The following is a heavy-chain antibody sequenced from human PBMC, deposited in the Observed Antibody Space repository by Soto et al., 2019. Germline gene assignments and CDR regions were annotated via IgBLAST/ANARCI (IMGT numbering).Heavy chain of an antibody. V-gene: IGHV4-34*01. J-gene: IGHJ3*02. Sequence: SETLSLTCAVYGGSFSGYYWSWIRQPPGKGLEWIGEINHSGSTNYNPSLKSRVTISVDTSKNQFSLKLSSVTAADTAVYYCARTGHSSGSQGAFDIWGQGTMVTVSS. CDR3: ARTGHSSGSQGAFDI. CDR2: INHSGST. D-gene: IGHD3-22*01. CDR1: GGSFSGYY.